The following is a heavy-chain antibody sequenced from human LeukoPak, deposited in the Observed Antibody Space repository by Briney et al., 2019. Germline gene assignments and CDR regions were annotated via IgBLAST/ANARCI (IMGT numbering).Heavy chain of an antibody. J-gene: IGHJ4*02. CDR1: GYTFTGYY. CDR2: TNPNSGGT. V-gene: IGHV1-2*02. CDR3: ARDSGERGSGSYLIAY. D-gene: IGHD3-10*01. Sequence: ASVKVSCKASGYTFTGYYIHWVRQAPGQGLEWMGSTNPNSGGTNYPQKFQGRVTMTRDTSISTAYMELSRLRSDDTAVYYCARDSGERGSGSYLIAYWGQGTLVTVSS.